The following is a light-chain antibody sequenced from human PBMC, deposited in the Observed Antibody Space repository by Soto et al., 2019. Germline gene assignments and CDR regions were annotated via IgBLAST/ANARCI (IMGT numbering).Light chain of an antibody. CDR1: QTVRSIY. J-gene: IGKJ5*01. CDR2: GVS. V-gene: IGKV3-20*01. Sequence: EIVLPQSPGTLYFSLLERFTHCLRASQTVRSIYVAWYQQKVGQAPRLLIYGVSSRVTDIPDRFSGSGSGTDFTLTISRLEPEDFAVYYCQQYGSSPITFGQGTRLEIK. CDR3: QQYGSSPIT.